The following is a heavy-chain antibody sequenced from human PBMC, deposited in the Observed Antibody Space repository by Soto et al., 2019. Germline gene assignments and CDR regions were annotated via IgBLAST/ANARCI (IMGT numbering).Heavy chain of an antibody. CDR1: GYTFTSYG. CDR2: INAYNGNT. D-gene: IGHD1-26*01. CDR3: ARGLAPNRWELLLDYWFDP. V-gene: IGHV1-18*01. Sequence: QVQLVQSGAEVKKPGASVKVSCKASGYTFTSYGISWVRQGPGQGLEWMGWINAYNGNTNYAQTLQGRITMTTDTSTSTAYMELRSLRSDDTAVYYCARGLAPNRWELLLDYWFDPWGQGTLVTVSS. J-gene: IGHJ5*02.